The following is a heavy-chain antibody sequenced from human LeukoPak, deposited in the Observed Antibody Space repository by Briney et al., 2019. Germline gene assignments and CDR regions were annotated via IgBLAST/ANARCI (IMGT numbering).Heavy chain of an antibody. J-gene: IGHJ6*03. CDR2: IYYSGYT. D-gene: IGHD1-1*01. CDR3: ARGRVSSSTWYSTYYYYFYMDV. Sequence: PSETLSLTCTVSGGSISSYYWSWIRQPPGKGLEWIGYIYYSGYTNYNPSLKSRVTISVDTSKNQFSLKLTSVTAADTAVYFCARGRVSSSTWYSTYYYYFYMDVWGKGTTVTVSS. CDR1: GGSISSYY. V-gene: IGHV4-59*01.